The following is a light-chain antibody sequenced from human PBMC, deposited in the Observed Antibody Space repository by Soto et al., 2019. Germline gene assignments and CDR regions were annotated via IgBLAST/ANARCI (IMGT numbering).Light chain of an antibody. Sequence: EIVMTQSPATLSVSPGERANLSCRASQSVSSNLDWYQQKPGQAPRLLIYGASTRATGIPARFSGSGSGTEFTLTISSLQSEDFAVYYCQQYNTWPRTFGQGTKVEIK. J-gene: IGKJ1*01. CDR1: QSVSSN. CDR2: GAS. CDR3: QQYNTWPRT. V-gene: IGKV3-15*01.